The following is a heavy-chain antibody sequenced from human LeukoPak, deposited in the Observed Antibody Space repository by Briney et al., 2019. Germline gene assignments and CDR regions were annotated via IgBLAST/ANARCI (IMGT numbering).Heavy chain of an antibody. CDR1: GFTFSSYW. CDR3: ARAIPLGSYYYGSGNHYYGMDV. D-gene: IGHD3-10*01. Sequence: PGGSLRLSCAASGFTFSSYWMSWVRQAPGKGLEWVANIKQDGSEKYYVDSVKGRFTISRDNAKNSLYLQMNSLRAEDTAVYYCARAIPLGSYYYGSGNHYYGMDVWGQGTTVTVSS. V-gene: IGHV3-7*01. J-gene: IGHJ6*02. CDR2: IKQDGSEK.